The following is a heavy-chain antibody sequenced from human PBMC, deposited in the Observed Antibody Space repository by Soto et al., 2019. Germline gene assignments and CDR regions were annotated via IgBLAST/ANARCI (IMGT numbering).Heavy chain of an antibody. V-gene: IGHV3-30*04. CDR2: LSSDESNK. D-gene: IGHD2-2*01. CDR1: GFTFSTYA. J-gene: IGHJ6*02. Sequence: QVQLVESGGGVVQPGRSLRLSYAASGFTFSTYAMHWVRQAPGKGLDWVAVLSSDESNKYYAESVKGRFTISRDNPKNTLYLQMNSLRAEDTAVYYCARVVPAAMYYYYGTDVWGQWTTVTVSS. CDR3: ARVVPAAMYYYYGTDV.